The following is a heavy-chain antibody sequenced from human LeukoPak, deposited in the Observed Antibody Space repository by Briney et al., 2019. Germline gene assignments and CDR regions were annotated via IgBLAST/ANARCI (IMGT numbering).Heavy chain of an antibody. CDR1: GYTFTNYA. Sequence: ASVKVSCKASGYTFTNYAMNWVRQAPGQRLEWMGWINTGNGNTKYSQKLQGRVTITRDTSASTAYMELSSIRSEDTAVYCCAREDIMIVGGFDYWGQGTLVTVSS. V-gene: IGHV1-3*04. J-gene: IGHJ4*02. D-gene: IGHD3-16*01. CDR3: AREDIMIVGGFDY. CDR2: INTGNGNT.